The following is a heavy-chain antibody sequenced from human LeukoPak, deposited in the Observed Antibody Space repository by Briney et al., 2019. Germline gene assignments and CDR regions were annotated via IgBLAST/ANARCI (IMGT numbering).Heavy chain of an antibody. Sequence: GGSLRLSCAASGFTFNDYAMHWVRQAPGKGLEWVSGITWNGGSMGHADSVKGRFTISRDNAKNSLYLQMNSLRPEDTAVYYCAKAVLNWFDPWGQGTLVTVSS. CDR3: AKAVLNWFDP. J-gene: IGHJ5*02. V-gene: IGHV3-9*01. CDR2: ITWNGGSM. CDR1: GFTFNDYA.